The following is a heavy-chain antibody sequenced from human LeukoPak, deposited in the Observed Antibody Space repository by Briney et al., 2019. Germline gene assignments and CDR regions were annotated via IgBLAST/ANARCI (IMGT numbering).Heavy chain of an antibody. Sequence: PGGSLRLSCAASGFTFRNYWMSWVRQPPGKGLEWIGSIYYSGSTYYNPSLKSRVTISVDTSKNQFSLKLRSVTAADTAAYYCARHFGTWGQGTLVTVSS. CDR3: ARHFGT. J-gene: IGHJ4*02. CDR2: IYYSGST. V-gene: IGHV4-39*01. D-gene: IGHD3/OR15-3a*01. CDR1: GFTFRNYW.